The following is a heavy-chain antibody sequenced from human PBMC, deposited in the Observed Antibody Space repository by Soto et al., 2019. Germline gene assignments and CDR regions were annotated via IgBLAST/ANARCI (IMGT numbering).Heavy chain of an antibody. J-gene: IGHJ6*02. CDR1: GGTFSSYA. D-gene: IGHD6-19*01. V-gene: IGHV1-69*13. Sequence: ASVKVSCKASGGTFSSYAISWVRQAPGQGLEWMGGIIPIFGTANYAQKFQGRVTITADESTSTAYMELSRLRSDDTAVYYCARGDSSGWPYYYYYGMDVWGQGTTVTVSS. CDR3: ARGDSSGWPYYYYYGMDV. CDR2: IIPIFGTA.